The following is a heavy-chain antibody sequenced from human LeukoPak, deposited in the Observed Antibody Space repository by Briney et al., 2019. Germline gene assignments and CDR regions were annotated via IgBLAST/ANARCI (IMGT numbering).Heavy chain of an antibody. J-gene: IGHJ4*02. CDR3: AKEEVSSWYFDY. V-gene: IGHV3-30*02. CDR2: IRCDGSNK. CDR1: GFTFSSYG. Sequence: PGGSLRLSCAASGFTFSSYGMHWVRQAPGKGLEWVAFIRCDGSNKYYADSVKGRFTISRDNSKNTLYLQMNSLRAEDTAVYYCAKEEVSSWYFDYWGQGTLVTVSS. D-gene: IGHD6-13*01.